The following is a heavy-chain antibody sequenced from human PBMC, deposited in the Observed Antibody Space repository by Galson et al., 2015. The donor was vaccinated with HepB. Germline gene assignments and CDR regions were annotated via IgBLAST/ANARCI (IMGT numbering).Heavy chain of an antibody. CDR3: ARRGGGGRAFDI. CDR1: GFTVSNSF. D-gene: IGHD3-16*01. V-gene: IGHV3-66*02. Sequence: SLRLSCAASGFTVSNSFMTWVRQAPGKGLEWVSIIYSGDNTYYADSAKGRFTISRDNSNNTLFLQMNSLRTEDTAVYYCARRGGGGRAFDIWGQGTMLTVSS. CDR2: IYSGDNT. J-gene: IGHJ3*02.